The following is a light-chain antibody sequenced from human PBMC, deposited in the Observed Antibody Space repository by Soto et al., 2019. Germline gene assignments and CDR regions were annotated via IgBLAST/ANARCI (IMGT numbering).Light chain of an antibody. CDR1: QSVSSSY. CDR2: GTS. CDR3: QHFVGSP. V-gene: IGKV3-20*01. J-gene: IGKJ4*01. Sequence: EVVLTQSPDTLSLSPGERATLSCRASQSVSSSYLAWYQQKPGQAPRLLIYGTSSRATGIPYRFSGSGSGTDFTLTISRLEPEDFAVYYCQHFVGSPFGGGTKVEIK.